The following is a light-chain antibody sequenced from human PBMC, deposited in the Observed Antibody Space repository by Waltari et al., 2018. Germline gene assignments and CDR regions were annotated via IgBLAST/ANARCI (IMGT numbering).Light chain of an antibody. Sequence: EIVLTQSPGTLSLSTGERATLSCRASQSVSSNYLAWYEQKPGQTPRLLIYGASIRATGIPDRFSGSGSGTDFTLTINRLEPEDFAMYYCQQYGSSPSTFGQGTKVEIK. V-gene: IGKV3-20*01. CDR1: QSVSSNY. J-gene: IGKJ1*01. CDR3: QQYGSSPST. CDR2: GAS.